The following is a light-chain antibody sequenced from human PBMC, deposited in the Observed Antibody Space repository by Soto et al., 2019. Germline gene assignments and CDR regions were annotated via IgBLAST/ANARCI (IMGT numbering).Light chain of an antibody. V-gene: IGKV1-39*01. Sequence: DIQRTQSPSTLSASVRDRVTITCRASQSISNYLNWYQQKPGKAPKLLIYAASSLQSGVPSRFSGSGSGTDFTLSISSLQPEDFATYYCQQSYSTPWTFGQGTKVDIK. CDR3: QQSYSTPWT. CDR2: AAS. J-gene: IGKJ1*01. CDR1: QSISNY.